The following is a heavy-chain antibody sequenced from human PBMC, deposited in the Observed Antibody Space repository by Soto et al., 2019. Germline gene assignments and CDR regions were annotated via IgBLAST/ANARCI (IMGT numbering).Heavy chain of an antibody. J-gene: IGHJ4*02. CDR3: ASGASRWYPYFFDS. D-gene: IGHD6-13*01. Sequence: QAQVVQSGAEVRKPGSSVKLSCKASEGTFNSYAIAWVRQAPGQGLEWMGGLIPYYNTLTYAQKFQDSVTIAADVSTNTVYMELSSLRSDDTAVYFCASGASRWYPYFFDSWAQGTLVTVSS. V-gene: IGHV1-69*01. CDR2: LIPYYNTL. CDR1: EGTFNSYA.